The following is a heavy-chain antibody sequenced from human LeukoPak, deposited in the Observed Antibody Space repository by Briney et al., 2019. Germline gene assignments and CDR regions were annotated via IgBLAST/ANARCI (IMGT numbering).Heavy chain of an antibody. D-gene: IGHD6-19*01. CDR1: GYRFTSYW. V-gene: IGHV5-51*01. CDR2: IYPGDSDT. J-gene: IGHJ4*02. Sequence: GESLKISCVGSGYRFTSYWIGWVRQMPGKGLEYMGIIYPGDSDTRYSPSFQGQVTISADKSISTAYLQWSSLKASDTAMYYCARSWVAGYGTVLDYWGQGTLVSVSS. CDR3: ARSWVAGYGTVLDY.